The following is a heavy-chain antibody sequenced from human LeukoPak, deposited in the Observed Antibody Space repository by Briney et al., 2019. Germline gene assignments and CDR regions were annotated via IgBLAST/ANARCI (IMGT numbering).Heavy chain of an antibody. CDR3: ARELDTMIVVVMGLDY. CDR2: IKQDGSEK. D-gene: IGHD3-22*01. Sequence: GGSLRLSCAASGFTFSSYWMSWVRQAPGKGLEWVANIKQDGSEKYYVDSVKGRFTISRDNAKNSLYLQMNSLRAEDTAVCYCARELDTMIVVVMGLDYWGQGTLVTVSS. V-gene: IGHV3-7*04. CDR1: GFTFSSYW. J-gene: IGHJ4*02.